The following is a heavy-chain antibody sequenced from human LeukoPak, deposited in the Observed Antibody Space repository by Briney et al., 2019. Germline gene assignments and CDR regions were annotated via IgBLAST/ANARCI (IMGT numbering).Heavy chain of an antibody. D-gene: IGHD3-16*01. CDR1: GFNFRGYN. CDR2: MSTSSTYI. Sequence: GGSLRLSCAASGFNFRGYNMNWVRQAPGKGLEWVSSMSTSSTYIYYADSIKGRFTISRDDARSLLYLQMDSLRAEDTAVYYCVRDFAFGFCNTTTCRYPFDSWRQGTLVTVSS. CDR3: VRDFAFGFCNTTTCRYPFDS. J-gene: IGHJ4*02. V-gene: IGHV3-21*06.